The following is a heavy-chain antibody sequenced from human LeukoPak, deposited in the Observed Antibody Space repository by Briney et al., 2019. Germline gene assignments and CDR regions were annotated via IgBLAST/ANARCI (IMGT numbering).Heavy chain of an antibody. Sequence: GGSLRLSCAASGFTFSSYGMHWVRQAPGKGLEWVAFIRYDGSNKYYADSVKGRFTISRDNSKNTLYLQMNSLRAEDTAVYYCARDRSVVVVRDAFDIWGQGTMVTVSS. CDR1: GFTFSSYG. D-gene: IGHD3-22*01. J-gene: IGHJ3*02. V-gene: IGHV3-30*02. CDR2: IRYDGSNK. CDR3: ARDRSVVVVRDAFDI.